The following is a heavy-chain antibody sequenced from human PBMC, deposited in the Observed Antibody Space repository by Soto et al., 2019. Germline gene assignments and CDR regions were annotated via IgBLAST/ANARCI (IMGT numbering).Heavy chain of an antibody. J-gene: IGHJ6*02. D-gene: IGHD3-22*01. CDR3: ARDRHYYDSSGHSGYFYYYYGMDV. Sequence: PGGSLRLSCAASGFTFSGYAMHWVRQSPGKGLEWVAVISYDGSSKYYADSVKGRFTISRDNSKNTLYLQMNSLRAEDTAVYYCARDRHYYDSSGHSGYFYYYYGMDVWGQGTTVTVSS. CDR2: ISYDGSSK. V-gene: IGHV3-30-3*01. CDR1: GFTFSGYA.